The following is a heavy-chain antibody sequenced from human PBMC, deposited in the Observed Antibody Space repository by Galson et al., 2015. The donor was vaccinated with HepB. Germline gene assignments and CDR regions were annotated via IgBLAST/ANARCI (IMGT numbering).Heavy chain of an antibody. D-gene: IGHD6-6*01. CDR1: GFTFSSYA. Sequence: SLRLSCAASGFTFSSYAIHWVRQAPGKGLEWVAVISYDGSNKYYGDSVKGRFTVSRDNSKNTLHLQMNSLRTDDTAVYYCARSYSSSSLDVWGQGTTVTVSS. CDR3: ARSYSSSSLDV. V-gene: IGHV3-30-3*01. J-gene: IGHJ6*02. CDR2: ISYDGSNK.